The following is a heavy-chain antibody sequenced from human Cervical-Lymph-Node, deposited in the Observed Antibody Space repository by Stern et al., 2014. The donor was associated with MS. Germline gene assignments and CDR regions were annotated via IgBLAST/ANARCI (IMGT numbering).Heavy chain of an antibody. Sequence: VQLLESGGGVVQPGRSLRLSCAASGFTFSNYGMHWVRQAPGKGLEWLAVIWYDGNKKYDADSVKGRFTISRDNSKNTLFLQMSSLTAEDTALYYCARGNWNYEGMGYWGQGTLVTVSS. D-gene: IGHD1-7*01. CDR1: GFTFSNYG. CDR2: IWYDGNKK. J-gene: IGHJ4*02. V-gene: IGHV3-33*01. CDR3: ARGNWNYEGMGY.